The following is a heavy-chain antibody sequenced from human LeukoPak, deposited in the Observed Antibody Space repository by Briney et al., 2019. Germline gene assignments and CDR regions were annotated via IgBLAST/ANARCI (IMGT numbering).Heavy chain of an antibody. CDR3: ARHVLQDIVVVPADPIRYNWFDP. D-gene: IGHD2-2*01. Sequence: SETLSLTCSVSGVSISSSSYYWGWIRQPPGKGLEWIGTIYYTGITYYNPSLKSRVTISVDTSKNQFSLKLSSVTAADTAVYYCARHVLQDIVVVPADPIRYNWFDPWGQGTLVTVSS. CDR1: GVSISSSSYY. V-gene: IGHV4-39*01. J-gene: IGHJ5*02. CDR2: IYYTGIT.